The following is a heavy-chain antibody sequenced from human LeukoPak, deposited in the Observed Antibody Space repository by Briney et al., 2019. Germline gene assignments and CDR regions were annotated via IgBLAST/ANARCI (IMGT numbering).Heavy chain of an antibody. CDR3: ARGRVDYYYYGMDV. CDR2: ISWNSGSI. Sequence: GGSLRLSCAASGFTFDDYAMHWVRQAPGKGLEWVSGISWNSGSIGYADSVKGRFTISRDNAKNSLYLQMNSLRAEDTAVYYCARGRVDYYYYGMDVWGQGTTVTVSS. V-gene: IGHV3-9*01. J-gene: IGHJ6*02. CDR1: GFTFDDYA.